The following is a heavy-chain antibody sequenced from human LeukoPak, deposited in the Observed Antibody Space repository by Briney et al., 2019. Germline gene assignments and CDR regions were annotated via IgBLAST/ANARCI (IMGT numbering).Heavy chain of an antibody. J-gene: IGHJ4*02. V-gene: IGHV3-30*03. D-gene: IGHD3-3*01. CDR1: GFTFSSYG. Sequence: GGSLRLSCAAPGFTFSSYGMHWVRQAPGKGLEWVAVISYDGSNKYYADSVKGRFTISRDNSKNTLYLQMNSLRAEDTAVYYCARAGFLEWWESDGYWGQGTLVTVSS. CDR3: ARAGFLEWWESDGY. CDR2: ISYDGSNK.